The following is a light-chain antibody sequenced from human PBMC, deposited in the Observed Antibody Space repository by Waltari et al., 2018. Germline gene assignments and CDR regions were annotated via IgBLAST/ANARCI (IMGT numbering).Light chain of an antibody. CDR2: KDS. V-gene: IGLV3-27*01. CDR3: YSATDNNLRV. CDR1: LLSTKS. J-gene: IGLJ3*02. Sequence: SYELTQPSSVSVSPGQTARTPCPGDLLSTKSARWFQQRPGQAPVLVIYKDSERPSGIPERFSGSSSGTTVILTISGAQVEDEADYYCYSATDNNLRVFGGGTKLTVL.